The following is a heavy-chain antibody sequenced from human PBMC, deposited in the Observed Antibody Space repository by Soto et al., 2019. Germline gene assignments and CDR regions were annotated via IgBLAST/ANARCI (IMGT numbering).Heavy chain of an antibody. J-gene: IGHJ6*03. D-gene: IGHD3-10*01. CDR3: ARYYGSGNINYYYYMDV. V-gene: IGHV1-3*01. CDR2: INAGNGNT. Sequence: GASVKVSCKASGYTFTSYAMHWVRQAPGQRLEWMGWINAGNGNTKYSQKFQGRVTITRDTSASTAYMELSSLRSEDTAVYYCARYYGSGNINYYYYMDVWGKGTTVTVSS. CDR1: GYTFTSYA.